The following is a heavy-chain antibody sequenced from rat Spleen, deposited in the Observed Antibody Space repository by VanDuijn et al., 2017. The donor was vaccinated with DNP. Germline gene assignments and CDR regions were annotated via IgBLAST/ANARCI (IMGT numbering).Heavy chain of an antibody. V-gene: IGHV2-6*01. CDR2: ISSAGDT. D-gene: IGHD5-1*01. Sequence: QVQLKESGPGLVQPSQTLSLTCTVSGFSLTNYAVSWVRQPPGKGLEWIAGISSAGDTYYNSALKSRLSISRDTSKSQVFLEMNSLQTEDTATYFCARDDWEQDYWGQGVMVTVSS. CDR3: ARDDWEQDY. J-gene: IGHJ2*01. CDR1: GFSLTNYA.